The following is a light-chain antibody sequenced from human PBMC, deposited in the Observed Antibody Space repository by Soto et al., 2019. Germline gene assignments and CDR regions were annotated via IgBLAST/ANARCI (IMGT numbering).Light chain of an antibody. CDR1: QSVGRNY. V-gene: IGKV3-20*01. CDR3: QQYASSPLT. CDR2: DAS. Sequence: EIMLTQSPGTLSLSPGERATLSCRASQSVGRNYLAWYQQKPGQAPRLLIYDASRRATGIPDRFSGSGSGTDFTLTISRLEPADFAVYYCQQYASSPLTFGGGTKVEIK. J-gene: IGKJ4*01.